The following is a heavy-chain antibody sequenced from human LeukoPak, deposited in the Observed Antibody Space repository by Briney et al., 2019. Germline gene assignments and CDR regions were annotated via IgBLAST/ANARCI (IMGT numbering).Heavy chain of an antibody. CDR1: GYTFTGYY. J-gene: IGHJ6*03. CDR2: INPNSGGT. V-gene: IGHV1-2*06. CDR3: ASSYYYDSSGYYYDYYYMDV. D-gene: IGHD3-22*01. Sequence: GASVKVSCKASGYTFTGYYMHWVRQAPGRGLEWMGRINPNSGGTNYAQKFQGRVTMTRDTSISTAYMELSRLRSDDTAVYYCASSYYYDSSGYYYDYYYMDVWGKGTTVTVSS.